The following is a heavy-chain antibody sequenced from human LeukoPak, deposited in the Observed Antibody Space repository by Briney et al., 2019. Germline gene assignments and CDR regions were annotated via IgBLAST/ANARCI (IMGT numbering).Heavy chain of an antibody. CDR1: GFTFTNYA. CDR3: AKDAKYSSGTNWFDP. J-gene: IGHJ5*02. CDR2: ISASGGST. V-gene: IGHV3-23*01. Sequence: GGSLRLSCAASGFTFTNYAMSWVRQAPGKGLEWVSAISASGGSTYYAHSVKGRFTISRGNSKNTRYLQMNSLRAEDTAVYYCAKDAKYSSGTNWFDPWGQGTLVTVSS. D-gene: IGHD6-19*01.